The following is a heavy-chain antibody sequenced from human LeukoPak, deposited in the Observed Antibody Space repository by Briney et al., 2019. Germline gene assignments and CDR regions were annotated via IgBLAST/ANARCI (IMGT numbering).Heavy chain of an antibody. V-gene: IGHV4-39*07. Sequence: SSETLSLTCTVSGGSISSNSYYWGWIRQPPGKGLEWIGSMYYSGSTYYNPSLKSRVTISVDTSKNQFSLKLSSVTAADTAVYYCARGFIAAAGASFDYWGQGTLVTVSS. CDR3: ARGFIAAAGASFDY. CDR1: GGSISSNSYY. CDR2: MYYSGST. D-gene: IGHD6-13*01. J-gene: IGHJ4*02.